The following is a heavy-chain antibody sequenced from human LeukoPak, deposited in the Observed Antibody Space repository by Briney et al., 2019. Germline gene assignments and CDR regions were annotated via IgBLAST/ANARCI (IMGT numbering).Heavy chain of an antibody. CDR1: GFTFSSYG. Sequence: PGGSLRLSCAASGFTFSSYGMHWVRQAPSKGLEWVAVISYDGSNKYYADSVKGRFTISRDNSKNTLYLQMNSLRAEDTAVYYCAKVSGSYQYYFDYWGQGTLVTVSS. CDR3: AKVSGSYQYYFDY. J-gene: IGHJ4*02. CDR2: ISYDGSNK. D-gene: IGHD3-10*01. V-gene: IGHV3-30*18.